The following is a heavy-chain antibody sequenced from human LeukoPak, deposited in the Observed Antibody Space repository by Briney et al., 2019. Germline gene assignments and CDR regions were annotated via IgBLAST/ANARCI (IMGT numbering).Heavy chain of an antibody. CDR1: GGSISSGGYS. J-gene: IGHJ4*02. V-gene: IGHV4-30-2*01. CDR2: IYHSGST. Sequence: SETLSLTCAVSGGSISSGGYSWSWIRQPPGKGLEWIGYIYHSGSTYYNPSLKSRVTISVDRSKNQFSPKLSSVTAADTAVYYCARTSPSGVFDYWGQGTLVTVSS. CDR3: ARTSPSGVFDY. D-gene: IGHD3-3*01.